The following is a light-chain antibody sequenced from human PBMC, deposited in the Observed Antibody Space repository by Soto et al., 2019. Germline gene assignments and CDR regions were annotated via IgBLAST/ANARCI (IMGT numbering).Light chain of an antibody. CDR2: EVR. CDR1: TSDVGGYNY. Sequence: QSALTQPASVSGSPGQSITISCTGTTSDVGGYNYVSWHQQHSGKAPKLMIHEVRYRPSGVSNHFSGSKSGNTASLTISGLQDEDEADYYCSSYTRSGTLVFGGGTKLTVL. CDR3: SSYTRSGTLV. J-gene: IGLJ3*02. V-gene: IGLV2-14*01.